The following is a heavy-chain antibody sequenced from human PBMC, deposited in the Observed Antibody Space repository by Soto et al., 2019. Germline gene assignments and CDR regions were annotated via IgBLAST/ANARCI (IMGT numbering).Heavy chain of an antibody. D-gene: IGHD6-19*01. Sequence: GQSLSISCMGSGYSFTSYWIGWVREMPGKKMEWMVFFYPGYFDTRYSPSFQGQVTISADKSISTAYLQWSSLKASDTAMFFCARPSSGGTGYYYYYGMDVWGQGTTVTVSS. CDR1: GYSFTSYW. CDR2: FYPGYFDT. J-gene: IGHJ6*02. V-gene: IGHV5-51*01. CDR3: ARPSSGGTGYYYYYGMDV.